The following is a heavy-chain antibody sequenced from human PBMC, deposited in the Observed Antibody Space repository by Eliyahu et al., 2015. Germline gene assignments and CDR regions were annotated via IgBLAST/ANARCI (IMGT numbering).Heavy chain of an antibody. Sequence: QVQLVESGGGVVQPGRSLRLSXAASGXTXSSYAMHWVRQAPGKGLEWVAVISYDGSNKYYADSVKGRFTISRDNSKNTLYLQMNSLRAEDTAVYYCARPSVAGTWGFDYWGQGTLVTVSS. D-gene: IGHD6-19*01. CDR1: GXTXSSYA. CDR2: ISYDGSNK. V-gene: IGHV3-30-3*01. CDR3: ARPSVAGTWGFDY. J-gene: IGHJ4*02.